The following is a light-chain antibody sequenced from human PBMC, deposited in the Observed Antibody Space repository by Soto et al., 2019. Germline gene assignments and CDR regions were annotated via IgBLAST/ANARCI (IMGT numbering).Light chain of an antibody. V-gene: IGLV2-8*01. J-gene: IGLJ1*01. Sequence: QSVLTQPASVSGSPGQSITISCSGTSSDVGGYNHVSWYQQHPGKAPKLMIYEVNKRPSGVPDRLSGSKSGNTASLTVSGLQAEDEADYYCCSYAGIKHFVFGTGTKVTVL. CDR3: CSYAGIKHFV. CDR2: EVN. CDR1: SSDVGGYNH.